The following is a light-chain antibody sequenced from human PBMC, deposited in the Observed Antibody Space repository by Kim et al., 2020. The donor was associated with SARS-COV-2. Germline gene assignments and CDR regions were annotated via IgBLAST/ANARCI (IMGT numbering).Light chain of an antibody. Sequence: QSALTQPRSVSGSPGQSVTISCTGTSSDVGGYNYVSWYQQHPGKAPKLMIYDVSKRPSGVPDRFSGSKSGNTASLTISGLQAEDEADYYCCSYAGIKTFGVFGEGPKLTVL. J-gene: IGLJ3*02. CDR3: CSYAGIKTFGV. CDR1: SSDVGGYNY. V-gene: IGLV2-11*01. CDR2: DVS.